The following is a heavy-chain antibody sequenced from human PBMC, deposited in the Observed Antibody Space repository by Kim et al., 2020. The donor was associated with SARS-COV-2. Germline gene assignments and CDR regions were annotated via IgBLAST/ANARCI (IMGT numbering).Heavy chain of an antibody. J-gene: IGHJ5*02. CDR3: ARVYSGDLNRFDP. Sequence: SETLSLTCSVSDYSISSGFYWGWIRQPPGQGLEWIGSIYHSGSTYYNPSLKSRVTISVDKSKNQFSLKLSSVTAADTAVYYCARVYSGDLNRFDPWGQGTLVTVSS. CDR2: IYHSGST. D-gene: IGHD2-15*01. CDR1: DYSISSGFY. V-gene: IGHV4-38-2*02.